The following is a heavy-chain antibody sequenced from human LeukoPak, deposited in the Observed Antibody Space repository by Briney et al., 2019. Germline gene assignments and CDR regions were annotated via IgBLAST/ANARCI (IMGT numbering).Heavy chain of an antibody. CDR3: ARGTGSGSYLVDY. CDR1: GFTVSSNY. CDR2: IYSGGST. V-gene: IGHV3-66*02. D-gene: IGHD3-10*01. Sequence: GGSLRLSCAASGFTVSSNYMSWVRQAPGKGLEWVSVIYSGGSTYYADSVKGRFTISRDNSKNTLYLQMNSLRAEDTAVYYCARGTGSGSYLVDYWGQGTLVTVSS. J-gene: IGHJ4*02.